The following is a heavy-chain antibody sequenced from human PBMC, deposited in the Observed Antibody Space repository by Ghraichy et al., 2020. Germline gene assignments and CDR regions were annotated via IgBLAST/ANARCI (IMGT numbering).Heavy chain of an antibody. J-gene: IGHJ4*02. CDR1: GFTFSSYG. CDR2: IWYDGSNK. CDR3: ARGGLLWFGELYYFDY. V-gene: IGHV3-33*01. D-gene: IGHD3-10*01. Sequence: GESLNISCAASGFTFSSYGMHWVRQAPGKGLEWVAVIWYDGSNKYYADSVKGRFTISRDNSKNTLYLQMNSLRAEDTAVYYCARGGLLWFGELYYFDYWGQGTLVTVSS.